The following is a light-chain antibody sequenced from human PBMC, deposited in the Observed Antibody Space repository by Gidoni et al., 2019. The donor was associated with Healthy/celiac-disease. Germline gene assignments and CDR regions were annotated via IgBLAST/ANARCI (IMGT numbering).Light chain of an antibody. V-gene: IGKV1-5*03. J-gene: IGKJ3*01. CDR2: KAS. CDR3: QQYNSYSGT. CDR1: QSISSW. Sequence: DIQMTQSPSTLSASVGDRVTITCRASQSISSWLAWYQQKPGKAPKLLIYKASSLESGVPSRFSCSGSGTEFTRTISSLQPYDFATYYCQQYNSYSGTFGPGTKVDIK.